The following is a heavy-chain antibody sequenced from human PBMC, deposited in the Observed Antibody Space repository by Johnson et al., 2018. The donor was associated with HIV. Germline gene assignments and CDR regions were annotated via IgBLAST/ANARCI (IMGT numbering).Heavy chain of an antibody. J-gene: IGHJ3*02. Sequence: VQLVESGGGLVQPGRSLRLSCAASGFKFDDYAMHWVRQVPGKGLEWVAGISWNSGSIVYAGSVKGRFTISRDNAKNSLYVQMNSLRPEDTALYYCAKDILPLYFGSGSFRDACDIWGQGTMVTVSS. CDR1: GFKFDDYA. CDR2: ISWNSGSI. D-gene: IGHD3-10*01. CDR3: AKDILPLYFGSGSFRDACDI. V-gene: IGHV3-9*01.